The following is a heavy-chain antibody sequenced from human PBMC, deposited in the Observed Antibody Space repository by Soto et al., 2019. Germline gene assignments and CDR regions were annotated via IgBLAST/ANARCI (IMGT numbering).Heavy chain of an antibody. V-gene: IGHV3-13*05. CDR3: ARAGYDSSGYYFYAMDV. CDR1: GFILSGYD. CDR2: VGTAGDP. Sequence: EEQLVESGGGLVQPGGSLRLSCVASGFILSGYDMHWVRQATGEGLAWLSAVGTAGDPYYSGSVKRRFTISRGNAENSVYRQINSLRAGDTCVYYCARAGYDSSGYYFYAMDVWGPGTTVTVSS. D-gene: IGHD3-22*01. J-gene: IGHJ6*02.